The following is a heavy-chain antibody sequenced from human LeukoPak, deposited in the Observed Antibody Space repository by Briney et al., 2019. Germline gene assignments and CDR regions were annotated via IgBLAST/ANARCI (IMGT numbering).Heavy chain of an antibody. CDR2: IYYSGST. CDR3: ASVGPFDY. D-gene: IGHD1-26*01. CDR1: GGSISSYY. Sequence: SETLSLTCTVSGGSISSYYWSWIRQPPGKGLEWIGYIYYSGSTSYNPSPRSRVTISVDKTKNQFFLKLSSVTGTDTAVYYCASVGPFDYLGEGALVTVSS. J-gene: IGHJ4*02. V-gene: IGHV4-59*01.